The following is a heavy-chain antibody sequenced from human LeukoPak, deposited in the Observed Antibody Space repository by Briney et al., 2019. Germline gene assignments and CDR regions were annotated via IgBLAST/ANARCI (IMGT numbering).Heavy chain of an antibody. J-gene: IGHJ3*02. CDR1: GYTFTGYY. CDR3: ARPQREIRYFDWSDAFDI. D-gene: IGHD3-9*01. V-gene: IGHV1-2*02. Sequence: ASVKVSCKASGYTFTGYYIHWVRQAPGQGLEWMGWINPNSGGTKYAEKFQGRVTLTRDKSISTAYMELNSLRSDDTAVYYCARPQREIRYFDWSDAFDIWGQGTMVTVSS. CDR2: INPNSGGT.